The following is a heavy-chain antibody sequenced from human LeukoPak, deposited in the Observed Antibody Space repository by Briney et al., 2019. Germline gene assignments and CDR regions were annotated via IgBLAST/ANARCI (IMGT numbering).Heavy chain of an antibody. V-gene: IGHV4-34*01. Sequence: PSETLSLTCAVYGGSFSGYYWSWIRQPPGKGLEWIGEINHSGSTNYNPSLKSRVTISVDTSKNQFSLKLSSVTAADTAVYYCARVGPAGLEWLLSPYYYYYYMYVWGKGTTVTVSS. CDR2: INHSGST. CDR3: ARVGPAGLEWLLSPYYYYYYMYV. CDR1: GGSFSGYY. J-gene: IGHJ6*03. D-gene: IGHD3-3*01.